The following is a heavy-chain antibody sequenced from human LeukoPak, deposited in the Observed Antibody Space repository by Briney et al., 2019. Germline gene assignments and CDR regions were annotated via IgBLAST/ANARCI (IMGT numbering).Heavy chain of an antibody. CDR2: INHSGST. CDR1: GGSFSGFY. D-gene: IGHD3-22*01. J-gene: IGHJ4*02. Sequence: SETLSLTCAVYGGSFSGFYWSWIRQPPGKGLEWIGEINHSGSTNYNPSLKSRVTISVDTSKNQFSLKLSSVTAADTAVYYCARGVPYYYDSSGYYFDYWGQGTLVTVSS. CDR3: ARGVPYYYDSSGYYFDY. V-gene: IGHV4-34*01.